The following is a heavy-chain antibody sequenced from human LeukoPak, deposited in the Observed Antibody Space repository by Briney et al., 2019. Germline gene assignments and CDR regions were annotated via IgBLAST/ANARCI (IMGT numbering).Heavy chain of an antibody. CDR1: GFTLSSYE. CDR3: ARDRADSNPPDY. J-gene: IGHJ4*02. D-gene: IGHD4-11*01. CDR2: IEYSGGSA. V-gene: IGHV3-23*01. Sequence: GGSLRLSCTVSGFTLSSYEMSWIRQAPGKGLEWVSSIEYSGGSAYYADSVKGRFTISRDDSKNTLYLQMNSLRAEDTAVYYCARDRADSNPPDYWGQGTLVTVSS.